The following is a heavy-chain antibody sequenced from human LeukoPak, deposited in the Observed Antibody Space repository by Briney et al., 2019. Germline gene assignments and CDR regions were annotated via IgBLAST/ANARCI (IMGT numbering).Heavy chain of an antibody. J-gene: IGHJ4*02. CDR1: GFTVSSNY. V-gene: IGHV3-66*01. CDR3: AKSDDYNDRYYFVS. Sequence: PGGSLRLSCAASGFTVSSNYMSWVRQAPGKGLEWVSVIYSGGITYYADSVKGRFTISSDNSKNTLYLQMNSLGAEDTAVYYCAKSDDYNDRYYFVSWGQGTLVTVSS. CDR2: IYSGGIT. D-gene: IGHD5-24*01.